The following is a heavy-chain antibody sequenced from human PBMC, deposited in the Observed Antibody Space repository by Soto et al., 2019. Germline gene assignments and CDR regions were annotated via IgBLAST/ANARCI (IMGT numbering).Heavy chain of an antibody. CDR1: GDSVSSNSAA. J-gene: IGHJ6*02. V-gene: IGHV6-1*01. Sequence: SQTLSLTCAISGDSVSSNSAAWNWIRQSPSRGLEWLGRTYYRSKWYNDYAVSVKSRITINPDTSKNQFSLQLSSVTPEDTAVYYCARDLFYDFWSGYPIGNYYYGMDVWGQGTTVTVSS. D-gene: IGHD3-3*01. CDR2: TYYRSKWYN. CDR3: ARDLFYDFWSGYPIGNYYYGMDV.